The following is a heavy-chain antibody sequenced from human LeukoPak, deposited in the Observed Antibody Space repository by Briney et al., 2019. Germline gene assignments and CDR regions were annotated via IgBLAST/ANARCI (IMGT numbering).Heavy chain of an antibody. V-gene: IGHV4-34*01. D-gene: IGHD3-10*01. CDR3: ARTQLRAYNFDY. CDR1: GGSFSGYY. J-gene: IGHJ4*02. CDR2: INHAGST. Sequence: SETLSLTCAVYGGSFSGYYWSWIRQPPGKGLEWSGEINHAGSTNDNPSLKSRVTISVDTSKNQFSLKLSSVTAADTAVYYWARTQLRAYNFDYWGQGTLVTVSS.